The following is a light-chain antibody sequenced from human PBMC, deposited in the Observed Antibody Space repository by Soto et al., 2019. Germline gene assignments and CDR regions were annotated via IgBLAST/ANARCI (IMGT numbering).Light chain of an antibody. CDR1: QSVLYNSNSKNY. V-gene: IGKV4-1*01. CDR2: WAS. J-gene: IGKJ2*01. Sequence: DIVMTQSPDSLAVSLGERATINCKSSQSVLYNSNSKNYLAWYQQKPGQPPKLLIYWASTRESGVPDRFSGSGSGTDFTLTISSLQAEDVAVYYCQQYYITPYTFGQGTKLEIK. CDR3: QQYYITPYT.